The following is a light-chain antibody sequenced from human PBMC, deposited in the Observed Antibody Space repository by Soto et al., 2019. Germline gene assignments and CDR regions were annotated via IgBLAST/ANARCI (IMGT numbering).Light chain of an antibody. CDR3: QQRSNWPPYT. CDR2: DAT. CDR1: QSVSSH. V-gene: IGKV3-11*01. J-gene: IGKJ2*01. Sequence: EIVLTQSPATLSLSPGERATLSCRASQSVSSHLAWYQQRPGQAPRLLIYDATNRATGIPARFSGSGSGTDFTLTISSLEPEGFAVYYCQQRSNWPPYTFGQGTKVDIK.